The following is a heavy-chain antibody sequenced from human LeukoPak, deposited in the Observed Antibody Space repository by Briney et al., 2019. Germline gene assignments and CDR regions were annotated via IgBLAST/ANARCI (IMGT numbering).Heavy chain of an antibody. J-gene: IGHJ6*02. Sequence: LRLSCAASGFTFSSYGMHWVRQAPGKGLEWVAVISYDGSNKYYADSVKGRFTISRDNSKNTLYLQMNSLRAEDTAVYYCAKDFTGDYGDYRPPSGMDVWGQGTTVTVSS. CDR2: ISYDGSNK. CDR3: AKDFTGDYGDYRPPSGMDV. D-gene: IGHD4-17*01. V-gene: IGHV3-30*18. CDR1: GFTFSSYG.